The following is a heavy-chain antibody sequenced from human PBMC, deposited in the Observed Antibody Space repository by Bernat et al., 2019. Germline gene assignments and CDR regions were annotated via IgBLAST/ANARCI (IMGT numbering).Heavy chain of an antibody. D-gene: IGHD3-22*01. CDR2: INPNSGCI. CDR3: ARGPAGYYDSSDYYLGAFDV. V-gene: IGHV1-2*02. J-gene: IGHJ3*01. CDR1: GYIFTGYY. Sequence: QVQVVQSGAEVKKPGASVKVSCKASGYIFTGYYMHWVRQAPGQGLEWMGWINPNSGCIKYAQKFQGRVTMTRTTSISTAYMELSRLRSDDTAVYYCARGPAGYYDSSDYYLGAFDVWGQGTMVTVSS.